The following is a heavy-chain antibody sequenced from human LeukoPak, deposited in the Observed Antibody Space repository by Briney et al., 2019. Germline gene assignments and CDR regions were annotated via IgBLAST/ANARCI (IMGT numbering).Heavy chain of an antibody. CDR3: ARGVGVLRFLEWSPLDY. J-gene: IGHJ4*02. Sequence: RASVKVSCKVSGYTLTELSMHWVRQAPGQGLEWMGWINPNSGGTNYAQKFQGRVTMTRDTSISTAYMELSRLRSDDTAVYYCARGVGVLRFLEWSPLDYWGQGTLVTVSS. CDR2: INPNSGGT. CDR1: GYTLTELS. V-gene: IGHV1-2*02. D-gene: IGHD3-3*01.